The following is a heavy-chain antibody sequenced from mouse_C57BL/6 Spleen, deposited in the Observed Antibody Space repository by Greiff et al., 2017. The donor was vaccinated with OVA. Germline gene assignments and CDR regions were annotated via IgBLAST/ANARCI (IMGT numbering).Heavy chain of an antibody. V-gene: IGHV1-82*01. CDR1: GYAFSSSW. J-gene: IGHJ4*01. Sequence: QVQLQQSGPELVKPGASVKISCKASGYAFSSSWMNWVKQRPGKGLEWIGRIYPGDGDTNYNGKFKGKATLTADKSSSTAYMQLSSLTSEDSAVYFCERGIQKLRYHAMDYWGQGTSVTVSS. CDR2: IYPGDGDT. CDR3: ERGIQKLRYHAMDY. D-gene: IGHD1-1*01.